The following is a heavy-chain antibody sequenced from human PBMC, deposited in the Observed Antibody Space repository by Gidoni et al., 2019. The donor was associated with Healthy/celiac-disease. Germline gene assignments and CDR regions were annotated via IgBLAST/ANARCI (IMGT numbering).Heavy chain of an antibody. CDR1: GFTFDDYA. D-gene: IGHD2-2*01. V-gene: IGHV3-9*01. CDR3: AKLTVSSTSRNAFDI. CDR2: ISWNSGSI. J-gene: IGHJ3*02. Sequence: EVQLVESGGGLVKPGRSLRLSCAASGFTFDDYAMHWVRQAPGKGLELVSGISWNSGSIGYADSVKGRFTISRDNAKNSLYLQMNSLRAEDTALYYCAKLTVSSTSRNAFDIWGQGTMVTVSS.